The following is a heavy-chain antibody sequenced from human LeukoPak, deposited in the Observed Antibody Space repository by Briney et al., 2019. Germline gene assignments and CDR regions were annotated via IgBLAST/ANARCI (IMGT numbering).Heavy chain of an antibody. CDR3: AKDLGYYDSSGAFDI. CDR1: GFTFSSYG. V-gene: IGHV3-33*06. Sequence: GGSLRLSCAASGFTFSSYGMNWVRQAPGQGLEWLAVIWSDGSSKYYADSVKGRSTISRDNSKNTLYLQMNSLRAEDTAVYYCAKDLGYYDSSGAFDIWGQGTMVTVSS. CDR2: IWSDGSSK. D-gene: IGHD3-22*01. J-gene: IGHJ3*02.